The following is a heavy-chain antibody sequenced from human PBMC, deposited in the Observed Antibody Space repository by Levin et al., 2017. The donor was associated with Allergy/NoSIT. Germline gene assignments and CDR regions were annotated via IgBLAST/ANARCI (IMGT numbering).Heavy chain of an antibody. J-gene: IGHJ1*01. CDR3: AKGPGYDYGDYSAEYFQH. D-gene: IGHD4-17*01. CDR1: GFTFSSYA. CDR2: ISGSGGST. Sequence: GGSLRLSCAASGFTFSSYAMSWVRQAPGKGLEWVSAISGSGGSTYYAASVKGRFTISRDNSKNTLYLQMNSLRAEATAVYYCAKGPGYDYGDYSAEYFQHWGQGTLVTVSS. V-gene: IGHV3-23*01.